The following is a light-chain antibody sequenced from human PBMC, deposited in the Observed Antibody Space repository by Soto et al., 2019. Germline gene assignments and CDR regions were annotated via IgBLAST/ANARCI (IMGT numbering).Light chain of an antibody. CDR3: QSYDSSLSGSV. J-gene: IGLJ3*02. V-gene: IGLV1-40*01. CDR2: RNS. CDR1: SSNIGAGYD. Sequence: QSVLTQPPSVSGAPGQRVTISCTGSSSNIGAGYDVHWYQQLPGTAPKLLIYRNSKRPSGVPDRVSGSKSGTSASLAITGLQAEDEADYYCQSYDSSLSGSVFGGGTKLTVL.